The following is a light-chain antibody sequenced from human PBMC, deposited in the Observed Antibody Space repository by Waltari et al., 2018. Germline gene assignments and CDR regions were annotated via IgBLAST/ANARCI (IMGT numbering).Light chain of an antibody. V-gene: IGKV2-28*01. CDR3: MQTLQTPLT. CDR2: LGS. CDR1: QSLLYSNGNNH. J-gene: IGKJ4*01. Sequence: EIVMTQSPLSLPVTAGEPASISCRSSQSLLYSNGNNHLDWHLQKPGQSPQFLIYLGSNRAPGVPDRFSGSRSGTDFTLKISRVEAEDVGVYYCMQTLQTPLTFGGGTKVEI.